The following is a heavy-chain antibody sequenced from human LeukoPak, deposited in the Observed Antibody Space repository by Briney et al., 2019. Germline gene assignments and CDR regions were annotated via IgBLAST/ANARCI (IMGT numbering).Heavy chain of an antibody. CDR1: GGSISSWY. D-gene: IGHD6-6*01. J-gene: IGHJ4*02. CDR3: ARHRAYSSSSPFDY. CDR2: VYYTGST. V-gene: IGHV4-59*08. Sequence: SETLSLTCSVSGGSISSWYWCWIRLPPGKGLEWIGYVYYTGSTNYNPSLKSRVTMFVDMSKNQFSLRLSSVTAADTAVYYCARHRAYSSSSPFDYWGQGTLVTVSS.